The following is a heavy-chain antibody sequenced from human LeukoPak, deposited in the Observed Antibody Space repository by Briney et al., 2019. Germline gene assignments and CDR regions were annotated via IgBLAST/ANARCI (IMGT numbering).Heavy chain of an antibody. D-gene: IGHD1-26*01. CDR1: GFSLSTSGAC. V-gene: IGHV2-70*11. CDR3: ARNYGGSFYFDY. CDR2: IDWADDK. J-gene: IGHJ4*02. Sequence: SGPTLVNPTQTLTLTCTFSGFSLSTSGACVTWIRQPPGKALEWLARIDWADDKYYSTSVKTRLTISKDTPKNQVVLTMTNMDPVDTATYYCARNYGGSFYFDYWGQGTLVTVSS.